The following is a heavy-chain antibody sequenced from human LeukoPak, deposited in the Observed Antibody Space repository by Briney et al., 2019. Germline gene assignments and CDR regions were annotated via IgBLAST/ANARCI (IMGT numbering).Heavy chain of an antibody. J-gene: IGHJ4*02. Sequence: GGSLRLSCEVSGFIFSNYGMHWVRQAPGKGLEWVALIWYDGRTKVHADSVRGRFTISRDNSANALYLQMSSLRVEDTAVYYCAREWGRIAVAGGPGYWGQGALVTVSS. V-gene: IGHV3-33*01. CDR1: GFIFSNYG. D-gene: IGHD6-19*01. CDR3: AREWGRIAVAGGPGY. CDR2: IWYDGRTK.